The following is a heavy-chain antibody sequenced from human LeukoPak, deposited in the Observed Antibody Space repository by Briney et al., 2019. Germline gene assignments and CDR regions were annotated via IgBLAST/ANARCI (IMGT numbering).Heavy chain of an antibody. Sequence: SETLSLTCAVYGGSFSGYYWSWIRQPPGKGLEWIGEINHSGSTNYNPSLKSRVTISVDTSKNQFSLKLSSVTAADTAVYYCARDRGSYSPNYYGMDVWGQGTTVTVSS. D-gene: IGHD1-26*01. CDR1: GGSFSGYY. CDR2: INHSGST. V-gene: IGHV4-34*01. J-gene: IGHJ6*02. CDR3: ARDRGSYSPNYYGMDV.